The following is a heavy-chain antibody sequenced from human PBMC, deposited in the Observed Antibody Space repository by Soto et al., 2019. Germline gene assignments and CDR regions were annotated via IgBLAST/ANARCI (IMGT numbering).Heavy chain of an antibody. CDR2: ISSRTI. V-gene: IGHV3-48*01. Sequence: GGSLRLSCAASGFTFSSYSMNWVRQAPGKGLEWVSYISSRTIYYADSVKGRFTISRDNAKNSLFLQMNSLRAEDTAVYYCARVAVDTALTSINYWYFDLWGRGTLVTVSS. D-gene: IGHD5-18*01. CDR3: ARVAVDTALTSINYWYFDL. CDR1: GFTFSSYS. J-gene: IGHJ2*01.